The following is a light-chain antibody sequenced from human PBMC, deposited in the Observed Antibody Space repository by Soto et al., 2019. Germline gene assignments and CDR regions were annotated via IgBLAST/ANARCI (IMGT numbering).Light chain of an antibody. J-gene: IGLJ1*01. CDR3: NSYTSSSTYV. CDR1: SSDVGGFNY. V-gene: IGLV2-14*03. Sequence: QSVLTQPASVSGSPGQSITISCTGTSSDVGGFNYVSWYQQHPGKAPKLMIYDVTNRPSGVSYRFSGSKSGNTASLTISGLQAEEEADYYCNSYTSSSTYVFGTGTKLTGL. CDR2: DVT.